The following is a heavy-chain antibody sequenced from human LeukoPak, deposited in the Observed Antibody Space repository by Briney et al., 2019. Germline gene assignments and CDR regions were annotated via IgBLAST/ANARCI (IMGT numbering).Heavy chain of an antibody. CDR1: GGSISSYY. V-gene: IGHV4-59*01. J-gene: IGHJ6*03. CDR3: ARLDYYDSSGYYPYYYYYMDV. D-gene: IGHD3-22*01. Sequence: PSETLSLTCTVSGGSISSYYWSWIRQPPGKGLEWIGYIYYSGGTNYNPSLKSRVTLSVDTSKNQFSLKLSSVTAADTAVYYCARLDYYDSSGYYPYYYYYMDVWGKGTTVTISS. CDR2: IYYSGGT.